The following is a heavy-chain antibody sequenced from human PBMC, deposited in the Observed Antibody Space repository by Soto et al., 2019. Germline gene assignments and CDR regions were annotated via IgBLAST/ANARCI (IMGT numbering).Heavy chain of an antibody. CDR3: ARAPLLRFLEWLARGDYFDY. CDR2: ISAYNGNT. V-gene: IGHV1-18*01. D-gene: IGHD3-3*01. Sequence: ASVKVSCKASGYTFTSYGISWVRQAPGQGLEWMGWISAYNGNTNYAQKLQGRVTMTTDTSTSTAYMELRSLRSDDTAVYYCARAPLLRFLEWLARGDYFDYWGQGTLVTVSS. CDR1: GYTFTSYG. J-gene: IGHJ4*02.